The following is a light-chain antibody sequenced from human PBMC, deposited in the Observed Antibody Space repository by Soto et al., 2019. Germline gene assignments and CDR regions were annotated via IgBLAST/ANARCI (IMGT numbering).Light chain of an antibody. CDR2: DNV. J-gene: IGLJ2*01. CDR3: QSYDTSLSVV. Sequence: QLVLTQPPSVSGAPGQRVTISCTGSSSNLGTGYDVHWYVQLPGTAPKLLLFDNVNRPSGVPDRFSGSKSGTSASLAITGLRTEDEGDYYCQSYDTSLSVVFGGGTKLTVL. V-gene: IGLV1-40*01. CDR1: SSNLGTGYD.